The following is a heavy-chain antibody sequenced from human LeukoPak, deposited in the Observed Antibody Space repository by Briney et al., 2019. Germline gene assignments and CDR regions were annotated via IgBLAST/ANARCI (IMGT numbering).Heavy chain of an antibody. V-gene: IGHV1-69*13. Sequence: ASVKVSCKASGYTFTSYYIHWVRRAPGQELEWMGGIIPIFGTANYAQKFQGRVTITADESTSTAYMELSSLRSEDTAVYYCARDAIVGDSRGAFDIWGQGTVVTVSS. CDR3: ARDAIVGDSRGAFDI. D-gene: IGHD1-26*01. CDR2: IIPIFGTA. J-gene: IGHJ3*02. CDR1: GYTFTSYY.